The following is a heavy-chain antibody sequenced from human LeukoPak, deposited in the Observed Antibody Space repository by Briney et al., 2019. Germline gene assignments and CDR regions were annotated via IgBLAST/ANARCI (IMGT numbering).Heavy chain of an antibody. D-gene: IGHD2-8*01. CDR1: SGSIDSSSNY. V-gene: IGHV4-39*01. Sequence: KPSETLSLTCTVSSGSIDSSSNYWGWIRQAPGKGLEWIGNVYYSGSTFYNPSLKSRVTISVDTSKNQFSLKLRSVTAADTAIDYCARACFNVVFGNWFDPWGQGTLVTVSS. CDR3: ARACFNVVFGNWFDP. CDR2: VYYSGST. J-gene: IGHJ5*02.